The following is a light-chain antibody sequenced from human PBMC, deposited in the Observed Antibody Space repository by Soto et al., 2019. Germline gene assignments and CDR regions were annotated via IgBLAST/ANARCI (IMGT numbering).Light chain of an antibody. Sequence: QSALTQPASVSGSPGQSITISCTGTSSNVGSYDLVSWYQQHPGKAPTVMIYEGSKRPSGVSNRFSGSKSGNTASLTISGLQAEDEADYYCCSYAGSRTLDVVFGGGTKVTVL. J-gene: IGLJ2*01. V-gene: IGLV2-23*03. CDR2: EGS. CDR3: CSYAGSRTLDVV. CDR1: SSNVGSYDL.